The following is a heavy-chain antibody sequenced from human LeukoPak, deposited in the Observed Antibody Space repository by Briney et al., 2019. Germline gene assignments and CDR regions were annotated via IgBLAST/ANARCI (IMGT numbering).Heavy chain of an antibody. CDR3: ARDGMATTDYYYYGMDV. D-gene: IGHD5-24*01. J-gene: IGHJ6*02. Sequence: SETLSLTCTVSGGSISSYYWSWIRQPPGKGLEWIGYIYYSGSTNYNPSLKSRVTMSVDTSKNQFSLKLSSVTAADTAVYYCARDGMATTDYYYYGMDVWGQGTTVTVSS. CDR2: IYYSGST. CDR1: GGSISSYY. V-gene: IGHV4-59*01.